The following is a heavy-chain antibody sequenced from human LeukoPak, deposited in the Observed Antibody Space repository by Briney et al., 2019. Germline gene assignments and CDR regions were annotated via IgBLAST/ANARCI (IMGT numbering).Heavy chain of an antibody. CDR1: GYSISRGYY. D-gene: IGHD5-18*01. Sequence: PSETLSLTCTVSGYSISRGYYWGWIRQPPGKGLEWIGSIYHSGSTFYNPSLKSRVTISVDTSKKQFSLKVSSVTAADTAVYYCASAEDPAMVTDVWGQGTTVTVSS. CDR3: ASAEDPAMVTDV. V-gene: IGHV4-38-2*02. J-gene: IGHJ6*02. CDR2: IYHSGST.